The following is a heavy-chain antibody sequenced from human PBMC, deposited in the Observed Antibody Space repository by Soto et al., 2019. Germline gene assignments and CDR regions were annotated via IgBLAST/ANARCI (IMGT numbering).Heavy chain of an antibody. Sequence: ASVKVSCKASGYTFTSYDINWVRQATGQGLEWMGWMNPNSGNTGYAQKFQGRVTMTRNTSISTAYMELSSLRSEDTAVYYCAREGLYYDFWSGYYTYYYYGMDVWGQGTTVTVSS. CDR1: GYTFTSYD. D-gene: IGHD3-3*01. CDR2: MNPNSGNT. CDR3: AREGLYYDFWSGYYTYYYYGMDV. V-gene: IGHV1-8*01. J-gene: IGHJ6*02.